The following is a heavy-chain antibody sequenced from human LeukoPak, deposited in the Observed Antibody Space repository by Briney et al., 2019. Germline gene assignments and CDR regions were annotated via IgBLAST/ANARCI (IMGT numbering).Heavy chain of an antibody. CDR1: GGSFSGYY. CDR2: IHTSGST. D-gene: IGHD6-19*01. CDR3: ARGLPVPAHDAFDI. Sequence: SETLSLTCAVYGGSFSGYYWSWIRQPAGKGLEWIGRIHTSGSTNYNPSLKSRVTMSVDASKNHFSLTLNSVTAADTAVYFCARGLPVPAHDAFDIWGPGTMVSVSS. V-gene: IGHV4-59*10. J-gene: IGHJ3*02.